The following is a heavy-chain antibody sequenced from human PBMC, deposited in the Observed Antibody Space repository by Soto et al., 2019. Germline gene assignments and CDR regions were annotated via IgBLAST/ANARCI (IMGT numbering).Heavy chain of an antibody. D-gene: IGHD3-9*01. CDR1: DYSISTDYS. CDR2: ISHSGST. Sequence: ETLSLTCAVSDYSISTDYSWGWIRQPPGRGLEWIGSISHSGSTYYNPSLKSRVTISVDTSKNQFSLKLSSVTAADTAVYYCARGFHWEAPFDYWGQGTLVTVSS. CDR3: ARGFHWEAPFDY. V-gene: IGHV4-38-2*01. J-gene: IGHJ4*02.